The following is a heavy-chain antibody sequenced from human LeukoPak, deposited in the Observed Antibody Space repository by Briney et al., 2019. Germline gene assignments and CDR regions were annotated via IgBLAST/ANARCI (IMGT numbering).Heavy chain of an antibody. CDR2: IYSGGST. D-gene: IGHD6-19*01. Sequence: SGGSLRLSCAASGFTFSSYGMSWVRQAPGKGLEWVSVIYSGGSTYYADSVKGRFTISRDNSKNTLYLQMNSLRADDTAVYYCARDDTSGGYYEFGYWGQGTLVTVSS. CDR3: ARDDTSGGYYEFGY. V-gene: IGHV3-66*01. J-gene: IGHJ4*02. CDR1: GFTFSSYG.